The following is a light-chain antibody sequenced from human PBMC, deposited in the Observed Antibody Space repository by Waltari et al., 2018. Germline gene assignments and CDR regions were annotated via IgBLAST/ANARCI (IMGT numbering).Light chain of an antibody. V-gene: IGLV2-8*01. J-gene: IGLJ2*01. Sequence: QSALTQPPSASGSPGQSVTISCTGTSSDVGGYNYVSWYQQHPGKAPKLMISEVSKRPSGVPDRFSGSKSGNTASLTVSGLQAEDEADYYCSSYAGSTLFGGGTKLTVL. CDR3: SSYAGSTL. CDR2: EVS. CDR1: SSDVGGYNY.